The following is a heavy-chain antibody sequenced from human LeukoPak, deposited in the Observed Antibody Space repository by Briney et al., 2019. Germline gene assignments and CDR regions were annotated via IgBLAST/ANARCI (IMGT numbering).Heavy chain of an antibody. CDR2: ISTSSSFI. CDR3: ARGWDRFGYWYFDL. J-gene: IGHJ2*01. V-gene: IGHV3-21*01. CDR1: GFTFSSYS. D-gene: IGHD1-26*01. Sequence: GGSLRPSCAASGFTFSSYSMNWVRQAPGKGLQWVSSISTSSSFIYYADSVKGRFTISRDTAKNSLYLQMNSLRAEDTAVYYCARGWDRFGYWYFDLWGRGTLVTVSS.